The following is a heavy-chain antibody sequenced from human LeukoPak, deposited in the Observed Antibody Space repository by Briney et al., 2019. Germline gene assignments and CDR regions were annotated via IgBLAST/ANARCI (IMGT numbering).Heavy chain of an antibody. J-gene: IGHJ4*02. CDR2: INHSGST. D-gene: IGHD6-19*01. CDR1: GGSFSGYY. V-gene: IGHV4-34*01. Sequence: NPSETLSLTCAVYGGSFSGYYWSWIRQPPGKGLEWIGEINHSGSTNYNPSLKSRVTISVDTSKNQFSLKLSSVTAADTAGYYCARSRLGQWLAPSFDYWGQGTLVTVSS. CDR3: ARSRLGQWLAPSFDY.